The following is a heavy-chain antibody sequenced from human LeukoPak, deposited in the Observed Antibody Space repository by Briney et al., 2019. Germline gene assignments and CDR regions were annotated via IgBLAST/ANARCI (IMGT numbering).Heavy chain of an antibody. CDR1: GGTFSSYA. CDR2: IIPILGIA. V-gene: IGHV1-69*04. J-gene: IGHJ3*02. CDR3: ASPVEYDSSGYYYDAFDI. D-gene: IGHD3-22*01. Sequence: SVEVSCKASGGTFSSYAISWVRQAPGQGLEWMGRIIPILGIANYAQKFQGRVTITADKSTSTAYMELSSLRSEDTAVYYCASPVEYDSSGYYYDAFDIWSQGTMVTVSS.